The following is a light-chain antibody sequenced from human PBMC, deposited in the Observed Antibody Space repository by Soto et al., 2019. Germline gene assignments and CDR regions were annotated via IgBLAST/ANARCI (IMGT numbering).Light chain of an antibody. CDR1: SSDVGGYNY. J-gene: IGLJ2*01. Sequence: HSSLTQPASASGSPGQSITISCTGTSSDVGGYNYVSWYQQHPGKAPKLMIYDVINRPSGVSNRFSGSKSGNSASLTISGLQAEDEADYYCSSYTSSSTYVVFGGGTKVTV. CDR2: DVI. CDR3: SSYTSSSTYVV. V-gene: IGLV2-14*03.